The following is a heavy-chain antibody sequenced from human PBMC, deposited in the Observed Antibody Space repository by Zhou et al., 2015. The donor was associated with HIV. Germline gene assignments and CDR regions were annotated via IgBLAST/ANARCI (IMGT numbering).Heavy chain of an antibody. V-gene: IGHV3-21*01. J-gene: IGHJ4*02. CDR3: ARDRGYSYGYFDY. CDR2: ISSSSSYI. D-gene: IGHD5-18*01. CDR1: GFTFSSYW. Sequence: EVQLVESGGGLVQPGGSLRLSCAASGFTFSSYWMSWVRQAPGKGLEWVSSISSSSSYIYYADSVKGRFTISRDNAKNSLYLQMNSLRAEDTAVYYCARDRGYSYGYFDYWGQGTLVTVSS.